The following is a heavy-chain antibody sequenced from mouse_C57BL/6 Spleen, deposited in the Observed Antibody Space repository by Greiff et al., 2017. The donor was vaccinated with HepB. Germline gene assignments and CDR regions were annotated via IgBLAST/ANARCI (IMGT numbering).Heavy chain of an antibody. D-gene: IGHD2-12*01. J-gene: IGHJ2*01. CDR1: GFTFSSYA. V-gene: IGHV5-4*01. Sequence: EVNVVESGGGLVKPGGSLKLSCAASGFTFSSYAMSWVRQTPEKRLEWVATISDGGSYTYYPDNVKGRFTISRDNAKNNLYLQMSHLKSEDTAMYYCARDGHDAGFDYWGQGTTLTVSS. CDR2: ISDGGSYT. CDR3: ARDGHDAGFDY.